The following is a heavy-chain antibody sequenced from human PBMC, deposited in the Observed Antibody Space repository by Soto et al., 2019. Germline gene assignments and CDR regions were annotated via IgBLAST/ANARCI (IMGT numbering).Heavy chain of an antibody. D-gene: IGHD3-3*01. CDR2: ISAYNGNT. Sequence: QVQLVQSGAEVKKPGASVKVSCKASGYTFTSYGISGVRQAPGQGLEWMGWISAYNGNTNYAQKLQGRVTMTTDTSTSTAYMELRSLRSDDTAVCYCARFHTIFGVVAEYYFDYWGQGTLVTVSS. CDR3: ARFHTIFGVVAEYYFDY. CDR1: GYTFTSYG. V-gene: IGHV1-18*01. J-gene: IGHJ4*02.